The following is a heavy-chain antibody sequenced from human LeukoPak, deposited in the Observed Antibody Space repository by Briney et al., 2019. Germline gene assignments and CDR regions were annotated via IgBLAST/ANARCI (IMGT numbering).Heavy chain of an antibody. CDR3: ARVDSSGYYGNINWFDP. J-gene: IGHJ5*02. V-gene: IGHV1-2*02. Sequence: GASVKVSCKASGYTFTGYYMHWVRQAPGQGLEWMGWINPNSGGTNYAQKFQGRVTMSRDTSISTAYMELSRLRPDDTAVYYCARVDSSGYYGNINWFDPWGQGTLVTVSS. CDR2: INPNSGGT. CDR1: GYTFTGYY. D-gene: IGHD3-22*01.